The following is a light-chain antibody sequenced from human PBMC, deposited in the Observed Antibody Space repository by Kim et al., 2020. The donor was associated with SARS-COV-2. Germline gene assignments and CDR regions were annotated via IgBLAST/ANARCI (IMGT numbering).Light chain of an antibody. CDR3: SSYTRSSTLYV. V-gene: IGLV2-18*02. CDR1: STDVGTYDR. J-gene: IGLJ1*01. CDR2: EVR. Sequence: SFTISCTGHSTDVGTYDRVSWYQQSPGTAPKLMIYEVRNRPSGVPDRFSGSKSGNTASLTISGLQAEDEADYYCSSYTRSSTLYVFGTGNKVTVL.